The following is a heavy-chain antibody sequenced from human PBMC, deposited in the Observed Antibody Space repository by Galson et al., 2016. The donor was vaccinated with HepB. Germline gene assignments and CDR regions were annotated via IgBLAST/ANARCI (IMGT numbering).Heavy chain of an antibody. CDR3: ARDNSHCGRTSCIPAYRYFDL. CDR1: GFSFSTYA. D-gene: IGHD2-2*01. V-gene: IGHV3-30*03. Sequence: SLRLSCAASGFSFSTYAMHWVRQAPGKGLEWVALISYDGSYSSYADSVKGRFTISRDNSRNTLYLHMSSLRAEDTAIYYCARDNSHCGRTSCIPAYRYFDLWCRGTVVIVSS. CDR2: ISYDGSYS. J-gene: IGHJ2*01.